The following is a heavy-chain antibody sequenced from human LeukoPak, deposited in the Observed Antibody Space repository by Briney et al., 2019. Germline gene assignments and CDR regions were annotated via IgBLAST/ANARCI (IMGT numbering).Heavy chain of an antibody. V-gene: IGHV3-53*04. CDR2: IYSGGST. D-gene: IGHD5-24*01. J-gene: IGHJ4*02. Sequence: PGGSLRLSCAASGFTVSSNFMSWVRQAPGKGLEWVSVIYSGGSTYYADSVKGRFTISRHNSKDTLYLQMNSLRAEDTAVYYCARDHSSYIVEMATVPFEYWGQGTLVTVSS. CDR1: GFTVSSNF. CDR3: ARDHSSYIVEMATVPFEY.